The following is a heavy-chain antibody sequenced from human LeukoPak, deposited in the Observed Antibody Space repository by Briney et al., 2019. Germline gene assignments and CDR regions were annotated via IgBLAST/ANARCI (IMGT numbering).Heavy chain of an antibody. V-gene: IGHV3-7*01. CDR1: GFTFRNYW. J-gene: IGHJ4*02. D-gene: IGHD6-6*01. CDR2: IKEDGSDN. CDR3: VRGTRSNSF. Sequence: TGGSLRLSCTASGFTFRNYWMSWVRQAPGKGLECVAYIKEDGSDNNYVDSVKGRFTISRDNAKSSLYLQMNSLRVEDTAVYYCVRGTRSNSFWGQGTQVTVSS.